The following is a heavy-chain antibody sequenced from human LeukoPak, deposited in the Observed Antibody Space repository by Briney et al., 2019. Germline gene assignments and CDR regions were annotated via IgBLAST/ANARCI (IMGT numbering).Heavy chain of an antibody. D-gene: IGHD2-15*01. CDR2: MNPNSGNT. CDR3: ARDGGPAYYYGMDV. Sequence: ASVKVSCKASGYTFTSYDINWVRQATGQGLEWMGWMNPNSGNTGYAQKFQGRVTITRNTSISTAYMELSSLRSDDTAVYYCARDGGPAYYYGMDVWGQGTTVTVSS. CDR1: GYTFTSYD. V-gene: IGHV1-8*03. J-gene: IGHJ6*02.